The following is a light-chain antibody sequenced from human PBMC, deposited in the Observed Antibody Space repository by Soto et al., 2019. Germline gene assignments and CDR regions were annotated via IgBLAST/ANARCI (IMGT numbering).Light chain of an antibody. CDR1: RTIFTF. J-gene: IGKJ3*01. CDR2: AAA. V-gene: IGKV1-39*01. Sequence: DIQMTQSPSSLSASVGDRVTITCRASRTIFTFLNWYQQKPGKAPNLLIYAAATLQSGVPSRFSGSASGTDFTLTISSLQPEDFATYYCQQSYSTPFTFCPGTKVDLK. CDR3: QQSYSTPFT.